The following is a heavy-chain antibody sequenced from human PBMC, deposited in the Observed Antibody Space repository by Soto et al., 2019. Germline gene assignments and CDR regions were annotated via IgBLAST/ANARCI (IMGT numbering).Heavy chain of an antibody. CDR3: ARPLVPAANDAFDI. J-gene: IGHJ3*02. CDR1: GGSISSSSYY. D-gene: IGHD2-2*01. CDR2: IYYSGST. V-gene: IGHV4-39*01. Sequence: QLQLQESGPGLVKPSETRSLTCTVSGGSISSSSYYWGWIRQPPGKGLEWIGSIYYSGSTYYNPPLKSRVTISVDTSKNQFSLKLRSVTAADTAVYYCARPLVPAANDAFDIWGQGTMVTVSS.